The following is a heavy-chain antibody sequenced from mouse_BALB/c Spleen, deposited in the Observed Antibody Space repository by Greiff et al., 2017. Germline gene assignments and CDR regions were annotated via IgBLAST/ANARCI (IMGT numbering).Heavy chain of an antibody. CDR1: GYTFAEYA. J-gene: IGHJ3*01. CDR2: INPDNGGT. CDR3: ARQCDAACFAY. D-gene: IGHD2-3*01. V-gene: IGHV1-18*01. Sequence: EVRLQQSGPALVKPGASVKISCKTSGYTFAEYAVHWVEQSPGKSLEWIGGINPDNGGTSYNQKFKGKATLTVDKSSSTAYMELRSLTSEDSALYYCARQCDAACFAYWGQGTLVTVSA.